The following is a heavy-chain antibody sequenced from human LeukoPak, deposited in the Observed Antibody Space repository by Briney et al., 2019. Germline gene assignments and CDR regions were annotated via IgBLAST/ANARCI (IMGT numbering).Heavy chain of an antibody. CDR3: ASDYYDSSGGPWYFDL. D-gene: IGHD3-22*01. CDR1: GFTFTAYH. CDR2: INPNSGGT. V-gene: IGHV1-2*02. J-gene: IGHJ2*01. Sequence: GASVKVSCKASGFTFTAYHMHWVRQAPGQGLEWMGWINPNSGGTNYAQKFQGRVTMTRDTSISTAYMELSRLRSDDTAVYYCASDYYDSSGGPWYFDLWGRGTLVTVSS.